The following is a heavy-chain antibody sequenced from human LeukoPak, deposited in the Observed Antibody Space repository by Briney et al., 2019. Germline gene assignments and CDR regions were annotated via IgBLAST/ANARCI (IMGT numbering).Heavy chain of an antibody. Sequence: GESLKISCKGSGCSFTSYWIGWVRQVPGKGLEWMGIIYPGDSDTRYSPSFQGQVTISADKSISTAYLQWSSLKASDTAMYYCARSLLWGTTYYYGMDVWGQGTTVTVSS. CDR1: GCSFTSYW. D-gene: IGHD3-10*01. CDR2: IYPGDSDT. V-gene: IGHV5-51*01. CDR3: ARSLLWGTTYYYGMDV. J-gene: IGHJ6*02.